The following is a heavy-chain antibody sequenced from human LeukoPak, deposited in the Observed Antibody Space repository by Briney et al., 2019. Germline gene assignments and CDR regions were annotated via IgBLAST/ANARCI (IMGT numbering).Heavy chain of an antibody. CDR1: GGTFSSYA. CDR2: IIPIFGTA. V-gene: IGHV1-69*13. J-gene: IGHJ4*02. CDR3: ARVLRYFDWLLVDY. Sequence: GASVKVPCKASGGTFSSYAISWVRQAPGQGLEWMGGIIPIFGTANYAQKFQGRVTITADESTSTAYMELSSLRSEDTAVYYCARVLRYFDWLLVDYWGQGTLVTVSS. D-gene: IGHD3-9*01.